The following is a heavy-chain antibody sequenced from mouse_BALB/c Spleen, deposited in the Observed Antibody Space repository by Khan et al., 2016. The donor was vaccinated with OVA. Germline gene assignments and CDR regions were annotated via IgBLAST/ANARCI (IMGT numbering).Heavy chain of an antibody. D-gene: IGHD2-1*01. CDR1: GFNIKDTY. J-gene: IGHJ3*01. CDR2: IDPANGDT. CDR3: ATRYGSPLTY. V-gene: IGHV14-3*02. Sequence: EVQLQQSGAELVKPGASVKLSCTASGFNIKDTYIHWVKERPEQGPEWIGRIDPANGDTKYDPKFQGKATITADTSSNTAYLQLSSLTSEDTADYYGATRYGSPLTYWGQGTLVTVSA.